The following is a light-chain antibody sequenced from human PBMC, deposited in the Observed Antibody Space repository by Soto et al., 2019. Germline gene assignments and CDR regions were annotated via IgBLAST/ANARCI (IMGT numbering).Light chain of an antibody. CDR1: QSIDNW. Sequence: DIQMTQSPSPLSASIGDGVTITCRASQSIDNWLAWYQRKPGKAPHLLIYDASRLETGVPSRFSGSGSGTEFTLTISSLQADDFATYFCQHYNGYPYTFGPGTKLEIK. V-gene: IGKV1-5*01. CDR2: DAS. J-gene: IGKJ2*01. CDR3: QHYNGYPYT.